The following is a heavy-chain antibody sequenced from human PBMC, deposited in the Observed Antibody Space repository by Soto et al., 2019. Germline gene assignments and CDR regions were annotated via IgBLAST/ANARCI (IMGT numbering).Heavy chain of an antibody. CDR1: GGTFSSYA. J-gene: IGHJ4*02. CDR3: ARGRRIVGATTADY. D-gene: IGHD1-26*01. V-gene: IGHV1-46*01. CDR2: INPSGGST. Sequence: ASVKVSCKASGGTFSSYAISWVRQAPGQGLEWMGIINPSGGSTSYAQKFQGRVTMTRDTSTSTVYMELSSLRSEDTAVYYCARGRRIVGATTADYWGQGTLVTVSS.